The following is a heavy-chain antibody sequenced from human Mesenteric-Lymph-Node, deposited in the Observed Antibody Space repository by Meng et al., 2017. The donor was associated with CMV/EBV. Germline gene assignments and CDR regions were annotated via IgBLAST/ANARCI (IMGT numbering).Heavy chain of an antibody. CDR1: GFTVSSNY. V-gene: IGHV3-53*01. CDR2: IYSAGST. J-gene: IGHJ4*02. Sequence: GGSLRLSCAASGFTVSSNYMTWVRQAPGKGLEWVSVIYSAGSTYYADSVKGRFAISRDNSKNTLYLQMNNLRVEDTAVYYCAKDDFGDYIQLGYWGQGTLVTVSS. CDR3: AKDDFGDYIQLGY. D-gene: IGHD4-17*01.